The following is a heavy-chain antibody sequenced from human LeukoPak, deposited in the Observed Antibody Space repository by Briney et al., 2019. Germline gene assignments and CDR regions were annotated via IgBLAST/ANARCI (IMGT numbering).Heavy chain of an antibody. D-gene: IGHD6-25*01. CDR2: IWYDGSNK. V-gene: IGHV3-33*06. CDR3: AKEFSAAAYYFHY. J-gene: IGHJ4*02. Sequence: GGSLRLSCAASGFTFSTYGMHWVRQAPGKGLEWVAVIWYDGSNKYYADSVTGGFTISSDNYKNTLFMQMNSLRAEDTAVYYCAKEFSAAAYYFHYWGQGTLVTVSS. CDR1: GFTFSTYG.